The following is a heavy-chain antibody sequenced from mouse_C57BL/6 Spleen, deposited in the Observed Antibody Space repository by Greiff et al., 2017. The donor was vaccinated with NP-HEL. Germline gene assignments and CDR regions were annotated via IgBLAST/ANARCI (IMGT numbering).Heavy chain of an antibody. Sequence: QVQLQQPGAELVRPGSSVKLSCKASGYTFTSYWMDWVKQRPGQGREWIGNIYPSDSDTHSNQKFKDKATLTVEKSSSTAYMPLSSLTSEDSAVYYCARGSTVARYFDVWGTGTTVTVSS. J-gene: IGHJ1*03. V-gene: IGHV1-61*01. CDR2: IYPSDSDT. CDR3: ARGSTVARYFDV. CDR1: GYTFTSYW. D-gene: IGHD1-1*01.